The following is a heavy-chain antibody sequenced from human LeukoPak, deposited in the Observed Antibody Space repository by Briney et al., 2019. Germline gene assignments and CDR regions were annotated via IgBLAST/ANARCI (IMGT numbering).Heavy chain of an antibody. CDR2: IWYDGSNK. J-gene: IGHJ4*02. Sequence: PGGSLRLSCAASGFTFSSYGMPWVRQAPGKGLEWVAVIWYDGSNKYYADSVKGRFTISRDNSKNTLYRQMNSLRAEDTAVYYCARDHGGCFDYWGQGTLVTVSS. V-gene: IGHV3-33*01. D-gene: IGHD4-23*01. CDR3: ARDHGGCFDY. CDR1: GFTFSSYG.